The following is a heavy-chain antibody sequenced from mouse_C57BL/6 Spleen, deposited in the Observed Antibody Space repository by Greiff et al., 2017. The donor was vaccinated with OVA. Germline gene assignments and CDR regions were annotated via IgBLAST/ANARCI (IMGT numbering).Heavy chain of an antibody. CDR1: GFTFSSYA. V-gene: IGHV5-4*01. CDR2: ISDGGSYT. Sequence: VQLKESGGGLVKPGGSLKLSCAASGFTFSSYAMSWVRQTPEKRLEWVATISDGGSYTYYPDNVKGRFTISRDNAKNNLYLQMSHLKSEDTAMYYCARGGTTVVAYFDVWGTGTTVTVSS. J-gene: IGHJ1*03. D-gene: IGHD1-1*01. CDR3: ARGGTTVVAYFDV.